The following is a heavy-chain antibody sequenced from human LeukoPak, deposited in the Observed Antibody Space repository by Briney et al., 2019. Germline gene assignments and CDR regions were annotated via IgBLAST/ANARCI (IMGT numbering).Heavy chain of an antibody. CDR3: ARRGDSSGLFDY. D-gene: IGHD6-19*01. V-gene: IGHV4-59*01. Sequence: SETLSLTCTVSGGSISSYYWSWIRQPPGKGLEWIGYIYYSGSTNYNPSLKSRVTISVDTSKNQFSLKLSSVTAADTAVYYCARRGDSSGLFDYWGQGTLVTVSS. CDR2: IYYSGST. CDR1: GGSISSYY. J-gene: IGHJ4*02.